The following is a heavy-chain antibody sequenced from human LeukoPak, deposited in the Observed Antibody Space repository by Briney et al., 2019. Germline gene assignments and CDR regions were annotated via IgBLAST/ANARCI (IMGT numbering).Heavy chain of an antibody. J-gene: IGHJ2*01. CDR1: GFTFSSYD. CDR3: ARAPGYCSGGSCYSGWYFDL. Sequence: GGSLRLSCAASGFTFSSYDMHWVRQATGKGLEWVSAIGTAGDTYYPGSVKGRFTISRENAKNSLYLQMNSLRAGDTAVYYCARAPGYCSGGSCYSGWYFDLWGRGTLVTVSS. V-gene: IGHV3-13*01. CDR2: IGTAGDT. D-gene: IGHD2-15*01.